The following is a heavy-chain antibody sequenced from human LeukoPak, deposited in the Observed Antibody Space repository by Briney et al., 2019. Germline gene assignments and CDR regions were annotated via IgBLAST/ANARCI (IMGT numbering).Heavy chain of an antibody. J-gene: IGHJ4*02. V-gene: IGHV3-66*02. CDR2: IYSGGST. CDR3: ARDRRSSSSWYDY. Sequence: GGSLRLSCAASGFTVSSNYMSWVRQAPGKGLEWVSVIYSGGSTYYADSVKGRFTISRDNSKNTLYLQMNSLRAEDTAVYYCARDRRSSSSWYDYWGQGTLVTVSS. CDR1: GFTVSSNY. D-gene: IGHD6-13*01.